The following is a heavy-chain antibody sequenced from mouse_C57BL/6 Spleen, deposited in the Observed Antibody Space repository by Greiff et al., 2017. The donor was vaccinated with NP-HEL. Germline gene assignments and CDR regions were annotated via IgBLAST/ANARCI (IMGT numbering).Heavy chain of an antibody. V-gene: IGHV1-42*01. CDR3: ARGSTYYDYERYFDV. CDR2: INPSTGGT. CDR1: GYSFTGYY. Sequence: EVQLQQSGPELVKPGASVKISCKASGYSFTGYYMNWVKQSPEKSLEWIGEINPSTGGTTYNQKFKAKATLTVDKSSSTAYMQLKSLTSEDSAVYYCARGSTYYDYERYFDVWGTGTTVTVSS. J-gene: IGHJ1*03. D-gene: IGHD2-4*01.